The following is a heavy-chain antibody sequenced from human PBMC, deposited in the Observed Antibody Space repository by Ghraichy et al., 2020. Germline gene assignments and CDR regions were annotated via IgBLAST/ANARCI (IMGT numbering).Heavy chain of an antibody. V-gene: IGHV6-1*01. CDR2: TYYTSTWFN. D-gene: IGHD4-23*01. J-gene: IGHJ3*02. CDR3: ARGRNSAFDI. CDR1: GDSVSSNGVA. Sequence: SQTLSLTCAISGDSVSSNGVAWNWIRPSPSRGLEWLGRTYYTSTWFNDYAKSVRGRITINPDTSENQFSLQLSSVIPEDTAVYYCARGRNSAFDICAQGTIVIVSS.